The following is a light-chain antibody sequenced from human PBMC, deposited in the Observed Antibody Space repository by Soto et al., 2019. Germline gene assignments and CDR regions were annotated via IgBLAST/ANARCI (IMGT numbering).Light chain of an antibody. CDR2: EVS. J-gene: IGLJ2*01. CDR1: SSDVGGYIY. V-gene: IGLV2-14*01. CDR3: SSYTATTLV. Sequence: QSALTQPASVSGSPGQSITISCTGTSSDVGGYIYVSWYQQHPGKAPKLMIYEVSNRPSGVSNRFSGSRSGNTASLTISGLQAEDEADYYCSSYTATTLVFGGGTKLTVL.